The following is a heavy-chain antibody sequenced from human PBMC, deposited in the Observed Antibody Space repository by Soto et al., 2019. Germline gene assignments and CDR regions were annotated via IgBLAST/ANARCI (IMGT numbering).Heavy chain of an antibody. Sequence: GGSLRLSXAASGFTFSSYWMNWVRQAPGKGLEWVANINQDGNEDNLLDSVKGRFTISRDNAKNSLFLQMNSLRVDDTAVYYCARTGDGHHDFLDYWGQGALVTVSS. D-gene: IGHD1-1*01. CDR2: INQDGNED. V-gene: IGHV3-7*01. J-gene: IGHJ4*02. CDR1: GFTFSSYW. CDR3: ARTGDGHHDFLDY.